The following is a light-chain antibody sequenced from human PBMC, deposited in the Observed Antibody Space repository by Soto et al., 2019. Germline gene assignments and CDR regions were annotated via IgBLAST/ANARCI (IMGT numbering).Light chain of an antibody. Sequence: ESVLTQSPGTLSLSPGERATLSCRASQSVSNNYLAWYQQKPGQAPRLLIYGASNRATGIPDRFSGSGSGTDFTLTISRLEPADFEVYYCQQYGRSGTLGQGTKVDIK. CDR2: GAS. J-gene: IGKJ1*01. CDR3: QQYGRSGT. CDR1: QSVSNNY. V-gene: IGKV3-20*01.